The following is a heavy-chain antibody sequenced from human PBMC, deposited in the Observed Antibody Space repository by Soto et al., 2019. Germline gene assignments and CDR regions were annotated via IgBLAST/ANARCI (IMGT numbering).Heavy chain of an antibody. CDR2: IIPILGTT. J-gene: IGHJ5*02. CDR3: AREPHTEGGP. D-gene: IGHD5-18*01. V-gene: IGHV1-69*01. Sequence: QVQLVQSGAEVKKPGSSVKVSCKATGGTISSYALSWVRQAPGQGLEWMGGIIPILGTTNYTQKFQGRVTITADESTRTSYRYLSSLTAEDTAVDYCAREPHTEGGPGGQGTLVIVSS. CDR1: GGTISSYA.